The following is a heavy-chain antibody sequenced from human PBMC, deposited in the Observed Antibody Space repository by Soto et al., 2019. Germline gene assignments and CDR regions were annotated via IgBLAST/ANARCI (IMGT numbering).Heavy chain of an antibody. D-gene: IGHD6-19*01. CDR1: GFTFSSYS. Sequence: EVQLVESGGGLVKPGGSLRLSCAASGFTFSSYSMNWVRQAPGKGLEWVSSISSSSSYIYYADSVKGQFTISRDNAKNSLYLQMNSLRAEDTAVYYGARDTGSGRTDYYYYGMDVWGQGTTVTVSS. V-gene: IGHV3-21*01. CDR3: ARDTGSGRTDYYYYGMDV. CDR2: ISSSSSYI. J-gene: IGHJ6*02.